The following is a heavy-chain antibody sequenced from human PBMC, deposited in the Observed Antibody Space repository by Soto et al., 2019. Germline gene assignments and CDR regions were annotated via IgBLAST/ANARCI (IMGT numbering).Heavy chain of an antibody. CDR3: AKDITMVRGVISFDYYYYGMDV. Sequence: SLRLSCAASGFTFDDYAMHWVRQAPGKGLEWVSGISWNSGSIGYADSVKGRFTISRDNAKNSLYLQMNSLRAEDTALYYCAKDITMVRGVISFDYYYYGMDVWGQGTTVTVSS. J-gene: IGHJ6*02. CDR2: ISWNSGSI. V-gene: IGHV3-9*01. D-gene: IGHD3-10*01. CDR1: GFTFDDYA.